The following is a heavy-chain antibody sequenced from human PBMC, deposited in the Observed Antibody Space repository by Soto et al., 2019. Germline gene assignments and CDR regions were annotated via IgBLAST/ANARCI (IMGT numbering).Heavy chain of an antibody. CDR3: TSPDGDLERPLFDS. Sequence: RGSLRLSCSASGFAFSGSAMHRVRQAPGKGLDWVGRIRSKANSSATASAASVKGRSTISTDDLXNTAYLQMNSLTPEDTAVYYRTSPDGDLERPLFDSWGQGT. CDR1: GFAFSGSA. CDR2: IRSKANSSAT. V-gene: IGHV3-73*01. J-gene: IGHJ4*02. D-gene: IGHD1-1*01.